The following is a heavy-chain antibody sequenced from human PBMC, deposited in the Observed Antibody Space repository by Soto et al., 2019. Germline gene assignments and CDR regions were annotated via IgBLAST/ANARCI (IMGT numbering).Heavy chain of an antibody. D-gene: IGHD6-13*01. V-gene: IGHV3-30*18. CDR1: GFTFSSYG. Sequence: GGSLRLSCAASGFTFSSYGMHWVRQAPGKGLEWVAVISYDGSNKYYADSVKGRFTISRDNSKNTLYLQMNSLRAEDTAVYYCAKRGSAGTSWLGGTFDYWGQGTLVTVSS. CDR2: ISYDGSNK. CDR3: AKRGSAGTSWLGGTFDY. J-gene: IGHJ4*02.